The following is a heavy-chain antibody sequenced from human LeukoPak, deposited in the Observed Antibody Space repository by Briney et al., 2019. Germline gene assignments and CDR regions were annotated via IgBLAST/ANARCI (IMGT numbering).Heavy chain of an antibody. CDR3: ARAQQQLVGDYYGMDV. J-gene: IGHJ6*04. V-gene: IGHV1-3*01. CDR1: GYTFTSYA. Sequence: ASVKVSCKASGYTFTSYAMHWVRQAPGQRLEWMGWINAGNGNTKYSQKFQGRVTITRDTSASTAYMELSSLRSEDTAVYYCARAQQQLVGDYYGMDVWGKGTTVTVSS. D-gene: IGHD6-13*01. CDR2: INAGNGNT.